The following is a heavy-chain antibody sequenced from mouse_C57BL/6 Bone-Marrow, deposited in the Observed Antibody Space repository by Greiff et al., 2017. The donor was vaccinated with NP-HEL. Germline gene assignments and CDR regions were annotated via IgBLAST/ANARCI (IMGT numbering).Heavy chain of an antibody. CDR1: GYTFTSYW. CDR3: ARNENGYSYYFDY. D-gene: IGHD2-3*01. J-gene: IGHJ2*01. V-gene: IGHV1-69*01. CDR2: IDPSDSYT. Sequence: QVQLQQPGAELVMPGASVKLSCKASGYTFTSYWMHWVKQRPGQGLEWIGEIDPSDSYTNYNQKFKGKSTLTVDKSSSTAYMQLSSLTSEDSAVYYCARNENGYSYYFDYWGQGTTLTVSS.